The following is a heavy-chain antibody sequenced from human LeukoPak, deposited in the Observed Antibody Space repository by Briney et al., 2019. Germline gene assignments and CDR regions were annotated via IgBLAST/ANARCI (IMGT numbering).Heavy chain of an antibody. CDR1: GLAFSAYK. D-gene: IGHD2-15*01. CDR3: EVGGSPGY. J-gene: IGHJ4*02. Sequence: GGSMRLSCAASGLAFSAYKMHWVRQAPRKGLVWVSRISTDGYTTDYADFVQGRLTASRDNTKNTWSLEMNSLRAEDTAVYYCEVGGSPGYWGQGTLVTVSS. V-gene: IGHV3-74*01. CDR2: ISTDGYTT.